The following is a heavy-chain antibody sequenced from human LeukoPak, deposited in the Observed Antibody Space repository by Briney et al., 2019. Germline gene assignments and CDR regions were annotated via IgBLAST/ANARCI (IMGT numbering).Heavy chain of an antibody. V-gene: IGHV4-34*01. CDR3: ARLRYFGGPTSSYYYYYMDV. CDR1: GGSFSAYY. Sequence: PSETLSLTCAVYGGSFSAYYWSWIRRPPGKGLEWIGETNHSGSTNYNPSLKSRVTISVDTSKNQFSLKLSSVTAADTAVYYCARLRYFGGPTSSYYYYYMDVWGTGTTVTVSS. CDR2: TNHSGST. J-gene: IGHJ6*03. D-gene: IGHD3-9*01.